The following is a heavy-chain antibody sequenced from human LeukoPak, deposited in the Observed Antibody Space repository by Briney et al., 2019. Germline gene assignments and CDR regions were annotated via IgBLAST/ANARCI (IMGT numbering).Heavy chain of an antibody. Sequence: SETLSLTCTASGGSISSYYWSWIRQPPGKGLEWIGYIYYSGSTNYNPSLKSRVTISVDTSKNQFSLKLSSVTAADTAVYYCARAVAGTFDYWGQGTLVTVSS. CDR1: GGSISSYY. CDR3: ARAVAGTFDY. D-gene: IGHD6-19*01. CDR2: IYYSGST. J-gene: IGHJ4*02. V-gene: IGHV4-59*01.